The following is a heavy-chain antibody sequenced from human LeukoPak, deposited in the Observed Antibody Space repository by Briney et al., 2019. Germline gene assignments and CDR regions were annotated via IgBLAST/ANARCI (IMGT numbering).Heavy chain of an antibody. V-gene: IGHV4-59*01. CDR2: IYYSGST. CDR1: GGSISSYY. CDR3: ARVGGHDILTGYYQRDWFDP. J-gene: IGHJ5*02. D-gene: IGHD3-9*01. Sequence: SETLSLTCTVSGGSISSYYWSWIRQPPGKGLEWIGYIYYSGSTNYNPSLKSRVTISVDTSKNQFSLKLSSVTAADTAVYYCARVGGHDILTGYYQRDWFDPWGQGTLVTVSS.